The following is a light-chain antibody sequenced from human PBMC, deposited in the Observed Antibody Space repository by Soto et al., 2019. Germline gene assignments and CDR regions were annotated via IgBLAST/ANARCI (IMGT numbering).Light chain of an antibody. CDR1: SSDVGGYNY. V-gene: IGLV2-14*01. CDR3: SSYKSSSTYVV. Sequence: QSALTQPASVSGSPGQSITISCTGTSSDVGGYNYVSWYQQHPGKAPKLMIYDVSNRPSGVSNRFSGSKSGNTASLTISGLLAEDEADYYCSSYKSSSTYVVFGGGTKLTVL. CDR2: DVS. J-gene: IGLJ2*01.